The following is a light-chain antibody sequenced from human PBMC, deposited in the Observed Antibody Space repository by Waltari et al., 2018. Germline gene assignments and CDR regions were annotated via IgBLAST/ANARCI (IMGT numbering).Light chain of an antibody. CDR1: QSLLHSNGYNY. CDR2: LGS. CDR3: MQALQTPLT. Sequence: IGMTQSPLSLPVTPGGPASIPCRSNQSLLHSNGYNYLDWYLQKPGQSPQLLIYLGSNRASGVPDRFSGSGSGTDFTLKISRVEAEDVGVYYCMQALQTPLTFGGGTKVEIK. J-gene: IGKJ4*01. V-gene: IGKV2-28*01.